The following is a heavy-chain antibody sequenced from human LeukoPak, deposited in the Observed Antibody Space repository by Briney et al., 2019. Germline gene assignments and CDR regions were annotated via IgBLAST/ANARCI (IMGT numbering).Heavy chain of an antibody. V-gene: IGHV3-23*01. Sequence: GGSLRLSCAASGFTFSSYAMSWVRQAPGKGLEWVSAISGSGGSTYYADSVKGRFTISRDNSKNTLYLQMNSLRAEDTAVYYCAKDRVGYCSSTSCSIDYWGQGTLVTVSS. J-gene: IGHJ4*02. D-gene: IGHD2-2*01. CDR1: GFTFSSYA. CDR3: AKDRVGYCSSTSCSIDY. CDR2: ISGSGGST.